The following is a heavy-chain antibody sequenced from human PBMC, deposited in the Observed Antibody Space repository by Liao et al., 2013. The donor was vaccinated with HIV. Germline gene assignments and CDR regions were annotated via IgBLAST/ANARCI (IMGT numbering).Heavy chain of an antibody. J-gene: IGHJ5*02. D-gene: IGHD2-15*01. V-gene: IGHV4-39*07. CDR1: GGSISSSSYY. Sequence: QVQLQESGPGLVKPSETLSLTCTVSGGSISSSSYYWGWIRQPPGKGLEWIGSIYYSGSTYYNPSLKSRVTISVDTSKNQFSLKLSSVTAADTAVYYCARDQRDCSGGSCYPGANWFDPVGPGNPGHRLL. CDR3: ARDQRDCSGGSCYPGANWFDP. CDR2: IYYSGST.